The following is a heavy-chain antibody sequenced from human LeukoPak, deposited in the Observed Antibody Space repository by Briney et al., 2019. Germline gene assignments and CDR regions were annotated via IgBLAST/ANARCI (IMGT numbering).Heavy chain of an antibody. V-gene: IGHV4-38-2*01. D-gene: IGHD3-3*01. CDR3: ARAKLEWFSNYYYYYMDV. CDR1: GYSISSGYY. Sequence: SETLSLTCAVSGYSISSGYYWGWLRQPPGKGLEWIGILYHSGTTYYNPSLKSRVTILAETTKNHFSLKLNSVTAADTAVYYCARAKLEWFSNYYYYYMDVWGQGTTVTVSS. CDR2: LYHSGTT. J-gene: IGHJ6*03.